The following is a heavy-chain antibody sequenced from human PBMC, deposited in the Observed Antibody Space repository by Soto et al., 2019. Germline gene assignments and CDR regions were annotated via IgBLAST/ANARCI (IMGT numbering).Heavy chain of an antibody. V-gene: IGHV3-23*01. CDR1: GFPFYTSA. CDR3: AKYSGDFPVYNGLNV. D-gene: IGHD1-26*01. CDR2: ISGGGDLA. Sequence: GGSLRLSWPASGFPFYTSAMIWVPHSLVKGPEWLSLISGGGDLAYYAESVKGRFTSSRDNSKNTLYLQMTFLRVDDTAVYYCAKYSGDFPVYNGLNVWGQGTTVTVSS. J-gene: IGHJ6*02.